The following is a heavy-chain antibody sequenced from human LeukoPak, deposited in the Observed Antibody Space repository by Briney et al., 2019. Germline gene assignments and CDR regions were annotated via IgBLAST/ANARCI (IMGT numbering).Heavy chain of an antibody. Sequence: GGSLRLSCAASGFTFSSYEMNGVRQAPGKGLEWFSYISSGGTTIYYADSVKGRFTISRDNAKTSLYRKMNSRRAEDTAVYYCARDFWVTSVNHDYSDYWGQGTLVTVSS. CDR1: GFTFSSYE. V-gene: IGHV3-48*03. CDR3: ARDFWVTSVNHDYSDY. CDR2: ISSGGTTI. J-gene: IGHJ4*02. D-gene: IGHD2-2*01.